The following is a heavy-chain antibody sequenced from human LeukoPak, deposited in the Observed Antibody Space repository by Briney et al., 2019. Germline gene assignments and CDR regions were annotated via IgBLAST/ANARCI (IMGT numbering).Heavy chain of an antibody. D-gene: IGHD3-3*01. V-gene: IGHV3-33*01. J-gene: IGHJ4*02. Sequence: GGSLRLSCAASGFTFSSYGMHWVRQAPGKGLERVAVIWYDGSNKYYADSVKGRFTISRDNSKNTLYLQMNSLRAEDTAVYYCSRDPQYDFLRGEAEFDYWGQGTLVTVSS. CDR2: IWYDGSNK. CDR3: SRDPQYDFLRGEAEFDY. CDR1: GFTFSSYG.